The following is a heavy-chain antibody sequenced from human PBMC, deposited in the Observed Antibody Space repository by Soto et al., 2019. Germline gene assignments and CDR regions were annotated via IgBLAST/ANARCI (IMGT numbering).Heavy chain of an antibody. V-gene: IGHV1-3*01. Sequence: QVQLVQSGAEVKKPGASVKVSCKASGDTFTSYAMHWVRQAPGQRLEWMGWINAGNGNTKYSQKFQGRVTITRDTSASTAYMELSSLRSEDTAVYYCARDLGVGAASDYWAQGTLVTVSS. D-gene: IGHD1-26*01. CDR3: ARDLGVGAASDY. J-gene: IGHJ4*02. CDR1: GDTFTSYA. CDR2: INAGNGNT.